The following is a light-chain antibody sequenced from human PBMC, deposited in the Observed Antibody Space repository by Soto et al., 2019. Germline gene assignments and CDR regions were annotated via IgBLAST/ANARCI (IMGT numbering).Light chain of an antibody. CDR2: EVT. CDR1: SSDVGSNDR. V-gene: IGLV2-18*01. J-gene: IGLJ1*01. Sequence: QSALTQPPSVSGSPGQSVTISCTGTSSDVGSNDRVSWYQQPPGAAPKLMIYEVTNRPSGVPDRFSGSKSGNTASLTISGLQAEDEADYYCTLSTRSTTIVFGTGTKVTVL. CDR3: TLSTRSTTIV.